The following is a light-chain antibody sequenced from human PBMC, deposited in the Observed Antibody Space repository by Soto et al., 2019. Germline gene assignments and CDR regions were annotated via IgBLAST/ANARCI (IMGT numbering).Light chain of an antibody. CDR1: QSVSSY. Sequence: IVLTQSPATLSLSPGERATLSCRASQSVSSYLAWYQQKPGQAPRLLIYDASNRATGIPARFSGSGSGTDFTLTISSLEPEDFAFYYGQQRSNWPLTFGGGTKVEIK. V-gene: IGKV3-11*01. CDR2: DAS. J-gene: IGKJ4*01. CDR3: QQRSNWPLT.